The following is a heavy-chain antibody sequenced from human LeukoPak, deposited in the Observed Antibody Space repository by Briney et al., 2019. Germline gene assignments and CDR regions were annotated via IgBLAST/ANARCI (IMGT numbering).Heavy chain of an antibody. CDR2: IIPIFGTA. CDR1: GGTFSSYA. D-gene: IGHD3-22*01. J-gene: IGHJ4*02. V-gene: IGHV1-69*05. Sequence: SVKVSCKASGGTFSSYAISWVRQAPGQGLEWMGRIIPIFGTANYAQKFQGRVTITMDESTSTAYMELSSLRSEDTAVYYCARDDYYDSSGYYKPNPFDYWGQGTLVTVSS. CDR3: ARDDYYDSSGYYKPNPFDY.